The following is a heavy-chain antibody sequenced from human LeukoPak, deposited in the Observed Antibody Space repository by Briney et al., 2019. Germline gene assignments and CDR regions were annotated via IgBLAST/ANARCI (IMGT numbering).Heavy chain of an antibody. V-gene: IGHV4-39*01. D-gene: IGHD3-22*01. J-gene: IGHJ4*02. CDR3: ARYTYSASDYYDSSGYDKYYFDY. CDR1: GGSISSSSYY. CDR2: IYYSGST. Sequence: SETLSLTCTVSGGSISSSSYYWGWIRQPPGKGLEWIGSIYYSGSTYYNPSLKSRVTISVDTSKNQFSLKLSSVTAADTAVYYCARYTYSASDYYDSSGYDKYYFDYWGQGTLVTVSS.